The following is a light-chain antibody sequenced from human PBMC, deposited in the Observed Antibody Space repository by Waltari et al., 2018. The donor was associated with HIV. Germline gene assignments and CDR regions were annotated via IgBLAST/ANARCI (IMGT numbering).Light chain of an antibody. CDR3: HQYASFSGT. CDR1: QNVGAF. Sequence: DIRLTQSPSTLSASAGDRVAITCRAGQNVGAFLAWYQQKPGKPPKLLIFQPSILEGGVPSRFSGSVSGSDFTLTINGLQSDDFATYYCHQYASFSGTFGQGTKVEL. CDR2: QPS. V-gene: IGKV1-5*03. J-gene: IGKJ1*01.